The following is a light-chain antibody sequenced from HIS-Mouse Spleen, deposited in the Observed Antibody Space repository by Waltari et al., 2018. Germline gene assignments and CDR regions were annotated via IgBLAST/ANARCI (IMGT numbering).Light chain of an antibody. V-gene: IGLV2-11*01. Sequence: QSALTQPRSVSGSPGQSVTISCPGTSSDVGGSNYVPWYQQHPGKAPKPLIYDVSKRTSGVPDRFSGSKSGNTASLTISGLQAEDEADYYCCSYAGSYPVVFGGGTKLTVL. J-gene: IGLJ2*01. CDR2: DVS. CDR1: SSDVGGSNY. CDR3: CSYAGSYPVV.